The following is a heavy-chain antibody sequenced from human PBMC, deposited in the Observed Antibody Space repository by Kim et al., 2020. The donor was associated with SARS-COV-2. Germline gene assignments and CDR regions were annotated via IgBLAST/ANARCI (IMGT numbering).Heavy chain of an antibody. D-gene: IGHD5-12*01. Sequence: GGSLRLSCAASGFTFSSYGMHWVRQAPGKGLEWVAVISYDGSNKYYADSVKGRFTISRDNSKNTLYLQMNSLRAEDTAVYYCAKMSGRRGGIVATMDYWGQGTLVTVSS. CDR1: GFTFSSYG. V-gene: IGHV3-30*18. CDR2: ISYDGSNK. CDR3: AKMSGRRGGIVATMDY. J-gene: IGHJ4*02.